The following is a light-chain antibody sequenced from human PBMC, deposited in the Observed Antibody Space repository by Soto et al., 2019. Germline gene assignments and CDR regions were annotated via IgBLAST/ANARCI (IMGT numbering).Light chain of an antibody. CDR2: EVS. J-gene: IGLJ1*01. Sequence: QSVLTQPASVSGSPGRSITISCTGTSSDVGGYNYISWYQLHPGKAPKLIIYEVSNRPSGVSNRLSGSKSGNTASVPISGLHSEDEAAYYRNSYRSSTAYVFGTGTTVTVL. V-gene: IGLV2-14*01. CDR1: SSDVGGYNY. CDR3: NSYRSSTAYV.